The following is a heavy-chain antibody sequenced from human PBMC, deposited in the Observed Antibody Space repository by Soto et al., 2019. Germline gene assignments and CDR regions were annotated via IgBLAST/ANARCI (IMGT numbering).Heavy chain of an antibody. CDR1: GDSISTRSNY. Sequence: SGTLSLTCTVSGDSISTRSNYWAWIRQPPGKGLEWIGSIYYTGGTYYNPSLKSRVTLFLDTSKNQFSLNLNSVTAADTAVYYCAREGPPIRAHNPPEYFQHWGQGTPVTVSS. V-gene: IGHV4-39*02. CDR2: IYYTGGT. J-gene: IGHJ1*01. CDR3: AREGPPIRAHNPPEYFQH.